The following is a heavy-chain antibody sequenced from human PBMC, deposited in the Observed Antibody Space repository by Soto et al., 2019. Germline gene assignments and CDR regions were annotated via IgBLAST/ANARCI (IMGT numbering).Heavy chain of an antibody. CDR3: ARISWDNWFDP. CDR2: IWYDGSNK. CDR1: GFTFSSYG. V-gene: IGHV3-33*01. J-gene: IGHJ5*02. Sequence: QVQLVESGGGVVQPGRSLRLSCAASGFTFSSYGMHWVRQAPGKGLEWVAVIWYDGSNKYYADSVKGRFTISRDNSKNTLYLQMNSLRAEDTAVYYCARISWDNWFDPWGQGTLVTVSS. D-gene: IGHD7-27*01.